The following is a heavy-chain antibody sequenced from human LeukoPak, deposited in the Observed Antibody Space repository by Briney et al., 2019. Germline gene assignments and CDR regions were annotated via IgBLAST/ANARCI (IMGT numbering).Heavy chain of an antibody. V-gene: IGHV3-20*04. CDR3: AREGGLRFLEWLPTPHYYYMDV. J-gene: IGHJ6*03. CDR1: GFTFDDYG. Sequence: RPGGSLRLSCAASGFTFDDYGMSWVRQAPGKGLEWVSGINWNGGSTGYADSVKGRFTISRDNAKNSLYLQMNSLRAEDTALYYCAREGGLRFLEWLPTPHYYYMDVWGKGTTVTVSS. D-gene: IGHD3-3*01. CDR2: INWNGGST.